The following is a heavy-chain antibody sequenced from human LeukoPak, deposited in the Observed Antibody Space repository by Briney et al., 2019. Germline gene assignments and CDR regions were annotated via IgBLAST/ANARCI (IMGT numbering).Heavy chain of an antibody. V-gene: IGHV4-34*01. CDR2: INHSGST. CDR1: GGSFSGYY. CDR3: ARGFFYSSGCFDY. D-gene: IGHD6-19*01. Sequence: PSETLSLTCAVYGGSFSGYYWSWIRQPTGKGREWIEEINHSGSTNYNPSLKSRVTISVDTSKNQFSLKLSSVTAADTAVYYCARGFFYSSGCFDYWGQGTLVTVSS. J-gene: IGHJ4*02.